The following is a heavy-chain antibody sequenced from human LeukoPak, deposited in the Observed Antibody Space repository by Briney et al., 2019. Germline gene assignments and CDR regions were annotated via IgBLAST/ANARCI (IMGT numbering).Heavy chain of an antibody. Sequence: TSETLSLTCTVSGGSISSTSYYWGWIRQPPGKGLEWIGTIDYSGNTYYNESLRSRITISVDTSKNQFSLNLSSVTAADTAVYSCARLPTSRWLSWFDPWGQGTLVTVSS. CDR1: GGSISSTSYY. CDR3: ARLPTSRWLSWFDP. J-gene: IGHJ5*02. CDR2: IDYSGNT. D-gene: IGHD6-13*01. V-gene: IGHV4-39*01.